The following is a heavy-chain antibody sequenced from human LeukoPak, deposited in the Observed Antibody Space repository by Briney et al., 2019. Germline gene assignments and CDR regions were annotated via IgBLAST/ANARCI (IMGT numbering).Heavy chain of an antibody. CDR1: GGSISSHY. Sequence: PSETLSLTCTVSGGSISSHYWSWIRQPPGKGLEWIGYIYYSGSTNYNPSLKSRVTISVDTSKNQFSLKLSSVTAADTAVYYCARGVYQLLVTNYYYYMDVWGKGTTVTVSS. J-gene: IGHJ6*03. CDR2: IYYSGST. V-gene: IGHV4-59*11. CDR3: ARGVYQLLVTNYYYYMDV. D-gene: IGHD2-2*01.